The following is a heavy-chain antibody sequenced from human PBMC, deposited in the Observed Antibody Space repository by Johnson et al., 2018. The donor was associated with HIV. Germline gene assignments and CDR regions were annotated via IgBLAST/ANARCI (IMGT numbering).Heavy chain of an antibody. CDR2: TSYDGSKK. CDR3: AKDVGAFDI. J-gene: IGHJ3*02. V-gene: IGHV3-30*18. D-gene: IGHD1-26*01. CDR1: AFSFSSYG. Sequence: QVQLVESGGGVVQPGRSLRLSCAASAFSFSSYGMHWVRQAPGTGLEWVAVTSYDGSKKHYADSVKGRFTVSRDNSKNTLYLQMNSLRAEDTAVYYCAKDVGAFDIWGQGTMVTVSS.